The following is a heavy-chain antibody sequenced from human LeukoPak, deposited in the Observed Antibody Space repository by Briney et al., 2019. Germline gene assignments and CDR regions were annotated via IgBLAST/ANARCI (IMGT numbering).Heavy chain of an antibody. Sequence: SETLSLTCTVSGGSISSYYWSWIRQPAGKGLEWIARIYTSGSTNYNPSLKSRVTMSVDTSKNQFSLKLSSVTAADTAVYYCASDLSGYDYFDDWGQGTLVTVSS. J-gene: IGHJ4*02. CDR1: GGSISSYY. CDR2: IYTSGST. CDR3: ASDLSGYDYFDD. V-gene: IGHV4-4*07. D-gene: IGHD5-12*01.